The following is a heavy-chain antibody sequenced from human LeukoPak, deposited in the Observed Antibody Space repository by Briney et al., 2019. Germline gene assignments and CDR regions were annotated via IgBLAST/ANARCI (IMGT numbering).Heavy chain of an antibody. Sequence: SETLSLTRTVSGGSISSYYWSWIRQPPGKGLEWIGYIYYSGSTNYNPSLKSRGTISVDTSKNQFSLKLSSVTAADTAVYYCARPGSSGWYVGAFDICGQGTMVTVSS. V-gene: IGHV4-59*01. CDR2: IYYSGST. D-gene: IGHD6-19*01. CDR1: GGSISSYY. CDR3: ARPGSSGWYVGAFDI. J-gene: IGHJ3*02.